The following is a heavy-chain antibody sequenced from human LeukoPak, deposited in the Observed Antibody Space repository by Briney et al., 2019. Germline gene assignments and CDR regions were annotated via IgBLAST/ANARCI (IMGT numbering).Heavy chain of an antibody. D-gene: IGHD4-17*01. CDR1: GFTFSGYA. J-gene: IGHJ4*02. CDR2: ISTTGGTI. V-gene: IGHV3-48*03. Sequence: PGGSLSLSCAASGFTFSGYAMNWVRQAPGKGLEWLSHISTTGGTIYYADSVKGRLTVSRANAKNSLYLQMNSMTAEATAVYYCAKSDPYGDSLIEIWGQGALVTVSS. CDR3: AKSDPYGDSLIEI.